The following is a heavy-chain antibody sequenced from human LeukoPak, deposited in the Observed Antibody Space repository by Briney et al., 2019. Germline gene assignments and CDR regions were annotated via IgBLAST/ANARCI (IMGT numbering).Heavy chain of an antibody. Sequence: PGRSLRLSCAASGFTFSRYAMSWVRQAPGKGLEWVSDNSGSGGSTYYADSVKGRFTISRDNSKNTLYLQMNSLRAEDTAVYYCAKAPHFYDSSGYYYFDYWGQGTLVTVSS. CDR3: AKAPHFYDSSGYYYFDY. J-gene: IGHJ4*02. V-gene: IGHV3-23*01. CDR2: NSGSGGST. D-gene: IGHD3-22*01. CDR1: GFTFSRYA.